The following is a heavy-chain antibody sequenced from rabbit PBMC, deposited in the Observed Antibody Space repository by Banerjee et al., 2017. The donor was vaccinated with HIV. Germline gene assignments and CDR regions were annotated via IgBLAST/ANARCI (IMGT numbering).Heavy chain of an antibody. Sequence: QSLEESGGALVTPGGTLTLTCTASGSDISSYSMCWVRQAPGKGLEWIACIYTGSGSTAYASWAKGRFTISKTSSTTVTLQMTSLTAADTATYFCARSGSSYYDYFDLWGPGTLVTVS. D-gene: IGHD8-1*01. CDR1: GSDISSYS. V-gene: IGHV1S40*01. CDR2: IYTGSGST. J-gene: IGHJ4*01. CDR3: ARSGSSYYDYFDL.